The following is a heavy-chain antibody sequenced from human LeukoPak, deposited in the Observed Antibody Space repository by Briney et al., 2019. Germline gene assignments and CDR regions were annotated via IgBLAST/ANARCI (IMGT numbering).Heavy chain of an antibody. CDR3: AKDGGLWVSAHWGDS. CDR2: ITTSDGNT. D-gene: IGHD7-27*01. CDR1: GFTFSSYT. Sequence: GGSLRLSCAASGFTFSSYTMSWVRQAPGKGLEWVSTITTSDGNTYYADSVKGRFTASRDNSKNTLYLQMNSLRAEDTAVYYCAKDGGLWVSAHWGDSWGRGTLVTVSS. V-gene: IGHV3-23*01. J-gene: IGHJ4*02.